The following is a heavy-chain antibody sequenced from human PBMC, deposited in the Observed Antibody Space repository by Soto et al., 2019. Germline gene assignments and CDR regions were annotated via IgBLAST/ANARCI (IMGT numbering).Heavy chain of an antibody. CDR3: ARQSRGAPTFDY. V-gene: IGHV4-59*08. J-gene: IGHJ4*02. D-gene: IGHD3-10*01. Sequence: SETLSLTCTVSGGSISSYYWSWIRQPPGKGLEWIGYIYYSGSTNYNPSLKSRVTISVDTSKNQFSLKLSSVTAADTAVYYCARQSRGAPTFDYWGQGTLVTVSS. CDR1: GGSISSYY. CDR2: IYYSGST.